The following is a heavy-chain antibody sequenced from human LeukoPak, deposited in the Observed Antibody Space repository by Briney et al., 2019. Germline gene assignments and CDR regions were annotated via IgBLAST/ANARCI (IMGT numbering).Heavy chain of an antibody. J-gene: IGHJ6*03. Sequence: SETLSLTCAVYGGSFSGYYWSWIRQPPGKGLEWIGEINHSGSTNYNPSLKSRVTISVDTSKNQFSLKLSSVTAADTAVYYCARGGYSYGYYYYYYMDVWGKGTTVTVSS. V-gene: IGHV4-34*01. CDR1: GGSFSGYY. CDR2: INHSGST. D-gene: IGHD5-18*01. CDR3: ARGGYSYGYYYYYYMDV.